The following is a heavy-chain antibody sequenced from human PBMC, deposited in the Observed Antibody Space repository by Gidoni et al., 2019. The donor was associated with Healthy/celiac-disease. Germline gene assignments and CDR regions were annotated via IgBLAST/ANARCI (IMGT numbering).Heavy chain of an antibody. J-gene: IGHJ4*02. D-gene: IGHD6-19*01. CDR1: AFTFSSYA. CDR3: AKAYSSGSFSFDY. V-gene: IGHV3-23*01. Sequence: EVQLLASGGGLVQPGGSLRLSCAASAFTFSSYAMSWVRQAPGKGLEWVSAISGSGGSTYYADSVKGRFTISRDNSKNTLYLQMNSLRAEDTAVYYCAKAYSSGSFSFDYWGQGTLVTVSS. CDR2: ISGSGGST.